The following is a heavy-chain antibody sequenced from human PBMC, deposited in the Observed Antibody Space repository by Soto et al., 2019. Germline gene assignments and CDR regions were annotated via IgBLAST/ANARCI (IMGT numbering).Heavy chain of an antibody. CDR1: GGSFSGYY. D-gene: IGHD1-7*01. CDR3: ASRQEYNWNYQG. V-gene: IGHV4-59*01. CDR2: IYYSGST. J-gene: IGHJ4*02. Sequence: SETLSLTCAVYGGSFSGYYWIWIRQPPGKGLEWIGYIYYSGSTNYNPSLKSRVTISVDTSKNQFSLKLSSVTAADTAVYYCASRQEYNWNYQGWGQGTLVTVSS.